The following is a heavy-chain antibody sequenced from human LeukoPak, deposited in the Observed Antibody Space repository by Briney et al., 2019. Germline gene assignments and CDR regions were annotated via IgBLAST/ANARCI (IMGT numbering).Heavy chain of an antibody. CDR2: INHSGST. CDR3: ARGLQQWLVTHYYYYGMDV. Sequence: PSETLSLTCAVYGGSFSGYYWSWIRQPPGKGLEWIGEINHSGSTNYNPSLKSRVTMSVDTSKNQFSLKLSSVTAADTAVYYCARGLQQWLVTHYYYYGMDVWGQGTTVTVSS. V-gene: IGHV4-34*01. J-gene: IGHJ6*02. D-gene: IGHD6-19*01. CDR1: GGSFSGYY.